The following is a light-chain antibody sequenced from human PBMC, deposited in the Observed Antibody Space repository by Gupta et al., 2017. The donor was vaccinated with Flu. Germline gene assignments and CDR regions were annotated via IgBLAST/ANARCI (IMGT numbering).Light chain of an antibody. CDR3: MQALQTPRT. CDR1: RSLLHSNGYNY. V-gene: IGKV2-28*01. J-gene: IGKJ1*01. CDR2: LGS. Sequence: DTVMTQSTLSLPVTPGEPASISCRSSRSLLHSNGYNYLDWYLQKPGQSPQLLIYLGSNRASGVPDRFSGSGSGTDFTLKISRVEAEDVGVYYCMQALQTPRTFGQGTKVEI.